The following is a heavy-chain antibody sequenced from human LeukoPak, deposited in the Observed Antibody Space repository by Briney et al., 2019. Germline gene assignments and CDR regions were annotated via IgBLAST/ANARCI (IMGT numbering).Heavy chain of an antibody. J-gene: IGHJ6*03. V-gene: IGHV3-11*01. CDR3: AKASRGYSYGYVHYYYMDV. D-gene: IGHD5-18*01. CDR2: ISSSGSTI. Sequence: GGSLRLSCAASGFTFSDYYMSWIRQAPGKGLEWVSYISSSGSTIYYADSVKGRFTISRDNAKNSLYLQMNSLRAEDTAVYYCAKASRGYSYGYVHYYYMDVWGKGTTVTVSS. CDR1: GFTFSDYY.